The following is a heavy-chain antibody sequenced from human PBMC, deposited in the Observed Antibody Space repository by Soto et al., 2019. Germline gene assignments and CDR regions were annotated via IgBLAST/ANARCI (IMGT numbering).Heavy chain of an antibody. CDR1: GGSFSGYY. D-gene: IGHD4-4*01. Sequence: QVQLQQWGAGLLKPSETLSLTCAVYGGSFSGYYWSWIRQPPGKGLEWIGEINHSGSTNYNPSLKSRVTISVDTSKNQFSLKLSSVTAADTAVYYCARDRIPLQYRNWFDPWGQGTLVTVSS. CDR3: ARDRIPLQYRNWFDP. V-gene: IGHV4-34*01. J-gene: IGHJ5*02. CDR2: INHSGST.